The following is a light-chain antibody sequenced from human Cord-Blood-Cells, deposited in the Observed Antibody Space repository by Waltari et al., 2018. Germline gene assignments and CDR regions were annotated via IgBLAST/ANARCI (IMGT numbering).Light chain of an antibody. J-gene: IGLJ3*02. CDR2: DVS. CDR3: SSYTSSSTWV. CDR1: SSDVGGYYY. Sequence: QSALTQPASVSGSPGQSITISCTGTSSDVGGYYYGSWYQQHPGKAPKLMIYDVSKRPSGVSNRFSGSKSGNTASLTISGLQAEDEADYYCSSYTSSSTWVFGGGTKLTVL. V-gene: IGLV2-14*01.